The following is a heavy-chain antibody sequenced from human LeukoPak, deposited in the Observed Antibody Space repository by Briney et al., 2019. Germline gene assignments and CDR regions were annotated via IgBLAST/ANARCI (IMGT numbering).Heavy chain of an antibody. Sequence: GGSLRLSCAASGFIFRNYAMHWVRQAPGKGLEWVSGISWNSGNIGYADSVKGRFTISRDNAKNSLFLQMNSLRAEDTALYCCAKDYCSSTTCYYNYWGQGTLVTVSS. D-gene: IGHD2-2*01. CDR2: ISWNSGNI. CDR1: GFIFRNYA. V-gene: IGHV3-9*01. CDR3: AKDYCSSTTCYYNY. J-gene: IGHJ4*02.